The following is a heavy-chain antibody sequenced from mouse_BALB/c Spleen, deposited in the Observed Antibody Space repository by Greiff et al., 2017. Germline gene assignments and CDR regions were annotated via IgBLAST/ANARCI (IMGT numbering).Heavy chain of an antibody. Sequence: DVHLVESGGGLVKPGGSLKLSCAASGFTFSSYAMSWVRQTPEKRLEWVASISSGGSTYYPDSVKGRFTISRDNARNILYLQMSSLRSEDTAMYYCARGSGGEFAYWGQGTLVTVSA. V-gene: IGHV5-6-5*01. CDR3: ARGSGGEFAY. J-gene: IGHJ3*01. CDR1: GFTFSSYA. CDR2: ISSGGST.